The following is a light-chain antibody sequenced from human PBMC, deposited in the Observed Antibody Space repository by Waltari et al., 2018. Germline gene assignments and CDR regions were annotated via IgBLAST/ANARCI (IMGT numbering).Light chain of an antibody. CDR2: KVS. V-gene: IGKV2-30*02. CDR3: MQGTHWPYT. Sequence: DVVMTQSPLSLPVTLGQPASISCPSSQSLVHSDGNTHLVWFHQRPGQSPSRLIYKVSIRDSEVPDRFSGGGSATDFTLKISRVEAEDVGVYYCMQGTHWPYTFGQGTKLDIK. J-gene: IGKJ2*01. CDR1: QSLVHSDGNTH.